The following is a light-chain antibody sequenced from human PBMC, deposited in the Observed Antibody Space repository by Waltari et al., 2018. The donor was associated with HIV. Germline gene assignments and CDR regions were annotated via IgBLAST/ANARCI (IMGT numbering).Light chain of an antibody. CDR3: AAWDDSRDGPV. Sequence: QPVLTQPPSASGTPGQRVIISCSGSSSNIGRHAVSWYQHLPGATPTLLIFGNIQRSAGVPDRFSGSKSAASASLAISGLRSVDEADYSCAAWDDSRDGPVFGGGTKLTVL. J-gene: IGLJ2*01. CDR1: SSNIGRHA. CDR2: GNI. V-gene: IGLV1-44*01.